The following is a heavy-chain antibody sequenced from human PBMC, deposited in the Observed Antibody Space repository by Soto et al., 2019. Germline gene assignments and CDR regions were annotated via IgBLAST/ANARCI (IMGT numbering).Heavy chain of an antibody. V-gene: IGHV4-61*01. CDR3: ARGDSTVTTLLWDY. J-gene: IGHJ4*01. CDR2: IYYSGST. CDR1: GGSVSSGSYY. Sequence: KPSETLSLTCTVSGGSVSSGSYYWSWIRQPPGKGLEWIGYIYYSGSTNYNPSLKSRVTISVDTSKNQFSLKLSSVTAADTAVYYCARGDSTVTTLLWDYWGQGTLVTVSS. D-gene: IGHD4-17*01.